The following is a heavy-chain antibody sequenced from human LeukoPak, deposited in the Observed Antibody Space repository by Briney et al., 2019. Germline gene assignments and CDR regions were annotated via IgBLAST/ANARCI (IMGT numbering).Heavy chain of an antibody. Sequence: GASVKVSCKASGYTFTSYGISWVRQAPGQGLEWMGWISAYNGNTNYAQRLQGRVTMTTDTSTSTAYMELRSLRSDDTAVYYCARVITMIVVYPRPQNWFDPWGQGTLVTVSS. V-gene: IGHV1-18*01. CDR3: ARVITMIVVYPRPQNWFDP. D-gene: IGHD3-22*01. CDR1: GYTFTSYG. J-gene: IGHJ5*02. CDR2: ISAYNGNT.